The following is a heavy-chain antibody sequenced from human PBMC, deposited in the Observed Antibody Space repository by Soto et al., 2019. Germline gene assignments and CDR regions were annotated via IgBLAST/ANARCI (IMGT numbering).Heavy chain of an antibody. V-gene: IGHV3-7*03. D-gene: IGHD3-16*01. CDR1: GFCFSNFW. CDR2: IKDDGSVK. J-gene: IGHJ3*02. CDR3: AADVRGGASDI. Sequence: GGSLRLSCAASGFCFSNFWMVWIRKAQGPRPEFVANIKDDGSVKNYVSSVKGRFAISRDNAKNSLYLQMDSLGAYDTAVYYCAADVRGGASDIWGQGTVVTVSS.